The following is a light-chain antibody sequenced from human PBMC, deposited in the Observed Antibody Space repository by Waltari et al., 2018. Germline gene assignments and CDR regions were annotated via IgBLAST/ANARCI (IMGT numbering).Light chain of an antibody. J-gene: IGKJ2*01. CDR1: QGIGRY. CDR3: QQANSFPYT. Sequence: DIQLTQSPSFVSASLDNATFTCRASQGIGRYLAWYQQAPGKAPKLLIFAASNLQSEFPLRFSGSGSGTEFTLNISDLQPEDIATYYCQQANSFPYTFGQGTKLEIK. V-gene: IGKV1-12*01. CDR2: AAS.